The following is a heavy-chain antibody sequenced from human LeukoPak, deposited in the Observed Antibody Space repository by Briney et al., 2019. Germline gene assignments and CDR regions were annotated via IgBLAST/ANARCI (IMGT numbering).Heavy chain of an antibody. V-gene: IGHV3-30*18. Sequence: GGSLRLSCAASGFTFSSYGMHWVRQAPGKGLEWVAVISYDGSNKYYADSVKGRFTISRDNSKNTLYLQMNSLRAEDTAVYYCAKVGVLGYCSGGSCSIFDYWGQGTLVTVSS. J-gene: IGHJ4*02. CDR3: AKVGVLGYCSGGSCSIFDY. CDR2: ISYDGSNK. CDR1: GFTFSSYG. D-gene: IGHD2-15*01.